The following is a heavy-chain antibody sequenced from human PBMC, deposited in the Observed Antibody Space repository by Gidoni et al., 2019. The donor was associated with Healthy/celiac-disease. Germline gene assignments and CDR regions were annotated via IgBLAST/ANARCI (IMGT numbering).Heavy chain of an antibody. J-gene: IGHJ4*02. CDR3: ARGPPFDY. CDR1: GGSFSGYY. V-gene: IGHV4-34*01. Sequence: QVQLQQWGAGLWKPSETLSLTCAVYGGSFSGYYWSWIRQPPWKGLEWIGEINHSGSTNYNPSLKSRVTISVDTSKNQFSLKLSSVTAADTAVYYCARGPPFDYWGQGTLVTVSS. CDR2: INHSGST.